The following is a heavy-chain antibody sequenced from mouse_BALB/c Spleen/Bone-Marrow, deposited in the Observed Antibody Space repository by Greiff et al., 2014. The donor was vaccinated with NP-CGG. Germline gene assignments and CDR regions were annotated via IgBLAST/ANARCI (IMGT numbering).Heavy chain of an antibody. J-gene: IGHJ3*01. CDR2: INPNIGGT. V-gene: IGHV1-22*01. CDR3: ARGRFAY. CDR1: GYTFTDYT. Sequence: VQLQQSGPELVKPGASVKISCKTSGYTFTDYTIHWVKQSPGKSLEWIGNINPNIGGTTYNQKFKGKATLTIDKSSRTAYMELRSLTSEDSADYYCARGRFAYWGQGTLVTVSA.